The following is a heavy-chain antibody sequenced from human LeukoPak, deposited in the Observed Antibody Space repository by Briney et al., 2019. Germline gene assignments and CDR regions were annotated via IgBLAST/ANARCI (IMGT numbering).Heavy chain of an antibody. Sequence: PGGSLRLSCAASGFTFSSYAMSWVRQAPGKGLEWVSAIGGSGGTTYYADSVKGRFTISRENPKNTLYLQVNSLRPDDTAVYYCAKAVVGGTVGDYWGQGTLVTVSS. CDR1: GFTFSSYA. J-gene: IGHJ4*02. D-gene: IGHD2-15*01. CDR3: AKAVVGGTVGDY. CDR2: IGGSGGTT. V-gene: IGHV3-23*01.